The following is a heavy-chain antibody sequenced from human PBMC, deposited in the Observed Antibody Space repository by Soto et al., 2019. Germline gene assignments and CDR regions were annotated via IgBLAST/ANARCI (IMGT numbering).Heavy chain of an antibody. CDR2: VYYSGST. V-gene: IGHV4-59*02. Sequence: QVQLQESGPGLVKPSETLSLTCTVSGGSVSNSYWGWIRQPPGKGLEWVAYVYYSGSTNYNPSLVRRVTISVDKSQNQFSLKMTSVTGADTAVYYCARGRSHEWELLAQYFDYWGQGTLVTVSS. CDR1: GGSVSNSY. J-gene: IGHJ4*02. CDR3: ARGRSHEWELLAQYFDY. D-gene: IGHD1-26*01.